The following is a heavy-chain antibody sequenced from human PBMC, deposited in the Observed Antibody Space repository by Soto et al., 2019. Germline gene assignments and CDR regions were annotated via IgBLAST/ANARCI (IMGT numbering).Heavy chain of an antibody. CDR3: ARHVDYYYYYMDV. J-gene: IGHJ6*03. CDR2: ISYSGST. CDR1: GGSISHYY. Sequence: QVQLQESGPGLMKPSETLSLTCTVSGGSISHYYWNWIRQPPGKTLEWIGYISYSGSTTYNPSLPRRITISRDTSKNQFSLKLSSVTAADTAVYYCARHVDYYYYYMDVWGKGTTVTVSS. V-gene: IGHV4-59*08.